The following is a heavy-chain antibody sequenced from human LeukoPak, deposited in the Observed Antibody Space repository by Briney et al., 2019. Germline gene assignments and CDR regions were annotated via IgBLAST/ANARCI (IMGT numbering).Heavy chain of an antibody. Sequence: GGSLRLSCAASGFIFTNYFMSWVRQAPGKGLEWVASIKHDGSEKYYVDSVRGRFTISRDNAKNSLYLQMNSLKAGDTALYYCVRDGNDGLNDWEYWGQGALVTVSS. D-gene: IGHD1-1*01. CDR1: GFIFTNYF. CDR3: VRDGNDGLNDWEY. V-gene: IGHV3-7*03. CDR2: IKHDGSEK. J-gene: IGHJ1*01.